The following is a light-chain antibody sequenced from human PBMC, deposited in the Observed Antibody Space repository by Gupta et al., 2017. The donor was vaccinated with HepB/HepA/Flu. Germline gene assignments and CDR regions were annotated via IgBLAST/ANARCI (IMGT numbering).Light chain of an antibody. CDR3: QQYYSTPQT. CDR1: QSVLYSSNNKNY. Sequence: DIVMTQSPDSLAASLGERATINCKSSQSVLYSSNNKNYLTWYQQKPGQPPKLLIYWASTRESGVPDRFSGSGSGADFTLTISSLQAEDVAVYYCQQYYSTPQTFGQGTKVEI. J-gene: IGKJ1*01. CDR2: WAS. V-gene: IGKV4-1*01.